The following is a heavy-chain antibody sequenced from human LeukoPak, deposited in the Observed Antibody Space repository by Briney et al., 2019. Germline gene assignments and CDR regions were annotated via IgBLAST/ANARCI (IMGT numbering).Heavy chain of an antibody. Sequence: GGFLRLSCAASGFTFSSYSMNWVRQAPGKGLEWVSSISSSSSYIYYADSVKGRFTISRDNAKNSLNLQMNSLRAEDTAVYYCARENYYYYYMDVWGKGTTVTVSS. CDR2: ISSSSSYI. CDR3: ARENYYYYYMDV. V-gene: IGHV3-21*01. J-gene: IGHJ6*03. CDR1: GFTFSSYS.